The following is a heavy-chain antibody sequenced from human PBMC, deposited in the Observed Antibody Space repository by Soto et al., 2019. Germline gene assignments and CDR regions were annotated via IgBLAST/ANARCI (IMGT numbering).Heavy chain of an antibody. V-gene: IGHV1-69*08. CDR1: GGTFSSYT. CDR2: IIPILGIA. CDR3: ARDVEDHGSGSYWLD. J-gene: IGHJ1*01. D-gene: IGHD3-10*01. Sequence: QVQLVQSGAEVKKPGSSVKVSCKASGGTFSSYTISWVRQAPGQGLEWMGRIIPILGIANYAQKFQGRVTITADKSTSTAYMELSSLRSEDTAVYYCARDVEDHGSGSYWLDWGQGTLVTVSS.